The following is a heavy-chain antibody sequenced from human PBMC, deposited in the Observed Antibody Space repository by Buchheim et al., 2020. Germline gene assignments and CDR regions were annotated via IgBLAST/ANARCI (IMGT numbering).Heavy chain of an antibody. J-gene: IGHJ4*02. Sequence: EVQLVESGGGLVQPGGSLRLSCAASGFTFSSYEMNWVRQAPGKGLEWGSYISSSGSTIYYADSVKGRFTISRDNAKNSLYRQMNSLRAEDTAVYYCAATYYYDSSGYYSLGHLDYWGQGTL. D-gene: IGHD3-22*01. CDR1: GFTFSSYE. CDR2: ISSSGSTI. CDR3: AATYYYDSSGYYSLGHLDY. V-gene: IGHV3-48*03.